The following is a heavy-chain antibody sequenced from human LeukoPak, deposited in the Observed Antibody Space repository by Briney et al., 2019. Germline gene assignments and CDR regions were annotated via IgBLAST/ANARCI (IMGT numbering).Heavy chain of an antibody. CDR3: ARQVAVAGRGLDFDY. J-gene: IGHJ4*02. CDR2: IYYSGST. V-gene: IGHV4-59*08. D-gene: IGHD6-19*01. CDR1: GGSISSYY. Sequence: TSETLSLTCTVSGGSISSYYWSWIRQPPGKGLEWIGYIYYSGSTNYNPSLKSRVTISVDTSKNQFSLKLSSVTAADTAVYYCARQVAVAGRGLDFDYWGQGTLVTVSS.